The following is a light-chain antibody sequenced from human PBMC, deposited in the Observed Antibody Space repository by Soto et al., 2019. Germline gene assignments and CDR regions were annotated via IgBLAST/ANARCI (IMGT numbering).Light chain of an antibody. V-gene: IGKV1-12*01. CDR2: AAS. CDR1: QSISNY. J-gene: IGKJ5*01. CDR3: QQANSFPIT. Sequence: DIQMTQSPSSLYASMGARVTITCRASQSISNYLNWYQQKPGKAPKLLIYAASSLQSGVPSRFSGSGSGTDFTLTISSLQPEDFATYYCQQANSFPITFGQGTRLEIK.